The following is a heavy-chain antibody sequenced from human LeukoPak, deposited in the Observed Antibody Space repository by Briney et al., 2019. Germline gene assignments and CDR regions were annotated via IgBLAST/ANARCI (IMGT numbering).Heavy chain of an antibody. D-gene: IGHD1-26*01. V-gene: IGHV3-30*18. CDR2: ISFDGKNK. CDR3: AKDIHFHQWEFPDAFDI. CDR1: GFTFSTYG. Sequence: GGSLRLSCAASGFTFSTYGMHWVRQAPGQGLEWVGVISFDGKNKYWADSVKGRFTISRDNSRNTLYLHMDSLRAEDTAVYYCAKDIHFHQWEFPDAFDIWGQGTMVTVSS. J-gene: IGHJ3*02.